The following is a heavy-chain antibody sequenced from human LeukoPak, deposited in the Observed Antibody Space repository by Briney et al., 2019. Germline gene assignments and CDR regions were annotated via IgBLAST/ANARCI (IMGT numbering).Heavy chain of an antibody. Sequence: SETLSLTCTVSGGSISSYYWSWIRQPPGKGLGWVGYIYYSGSTNYNPSLTSRVTISVDTSKNQFSLKLSSVTAADTAVYYCARALAAQSLSYDYWGQGTLVTVSS. V-gene: IGHV4-59*01. J-gene: IGHJ4*02. D-gene: IGHD1-26*01. CDR2: IYYSGST. CDR1: GGSISSYY. CDR3: ARALAAQSLSYDY.